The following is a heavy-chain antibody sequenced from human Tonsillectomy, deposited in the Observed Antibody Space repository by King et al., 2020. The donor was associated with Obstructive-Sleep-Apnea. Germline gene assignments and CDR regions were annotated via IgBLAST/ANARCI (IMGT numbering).Heavy chain of an antibody. CDR1: GFTFSNYA. D-gene: IGHD3-10*01. J-gene: IGHJ6*02. CDR3: AKNMVRGAYYYYGLDV. V-gene: IGHV3-23*04. Sequence: VQLVESGGGLVQPGGSLRLSCAASGFTFSNYAMNWVRQAPGKGLEWVSTISGPGGSTYYADSVKGRFTISRDNSKNTLYLQMSSLRAEDTAVYFCAKNMVRGAYYYYGLDVWGQGTTVTVSS. CDR2: ISGPGGST.